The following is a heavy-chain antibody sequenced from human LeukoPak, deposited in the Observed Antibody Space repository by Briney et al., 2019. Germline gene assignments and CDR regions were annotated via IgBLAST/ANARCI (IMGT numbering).Heavy chain of an antibody. V-gene: IGHV3-7*05. CDR1: GFTFSSYW. D-gene: IGHD6-19*01. J-gene: IGHJ4*02. CDR2: IKQEGSEK. CDR3: ARIPKGSGWTFDY. Sequence: RVPLRLSCPDPGFTFSSYWMSWVGQAPGKGLEWVANIKQEGSEKYYVDSVKGRFTISRDNAKNSLYLQMNSLRAEDTAVYYCARIPKGSGWTFDYWGQGTLVTVS.